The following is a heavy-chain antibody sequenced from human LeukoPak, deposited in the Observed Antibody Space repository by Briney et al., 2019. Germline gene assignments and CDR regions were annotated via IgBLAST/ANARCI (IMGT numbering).Heavy chain of an antibody. CDR1: GGSFSGYY. D-gene: IGHD1-26*01. Sequence: SETLSLTCAVYGGSFSGYYWSWIRQPPGKGLEWIGEINHSGSTNYNPSLKSRVTISVDTSKNQFSLKLSSVTAADTAVYYCARVLGWFDPWGQGTLATVSS. CDR2: INHSGST. V-gene: IGHV4-34*01. CDR3: ARVLGWFDP. J-gene: IGHJ5*02.